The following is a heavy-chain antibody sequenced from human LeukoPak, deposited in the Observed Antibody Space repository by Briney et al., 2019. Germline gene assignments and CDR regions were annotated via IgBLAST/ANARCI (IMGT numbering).Heavy chain of an antibody. Sequence: ETSVKVSRKASGFTFTSSAMQWVRQARGQRLEWIGWIVVGSGSTNYAQKFQERVTITRDMSTSTAYMELSSLRSEDTAVYYCAARYCTNGVCYNGFDPWGQGTLVTVSS. CDR1: GFTFTSSA. V-gene: IGHV1-58*02. J-gene: IGHJ5*02. D-gene: IGHD2-8*01. CDR2: IVVGSGST. CDR3: AARYCTNGVCYNGFDP.